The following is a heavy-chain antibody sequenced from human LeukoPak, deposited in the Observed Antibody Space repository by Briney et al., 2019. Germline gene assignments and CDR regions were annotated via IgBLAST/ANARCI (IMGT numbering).Heavy chain of an antibody. CDR3: AREHMTRVTLDY. CDR1: GGTFSSYA. D-gene: IGHD4-17*01. V-gene: IGHV1-69*06. CDR2: IIPIFGTA. Sequence: SVKVSCKASGGTFSSYAISWVRQAPGQGLEWMGGIIPIFGTANYAQKFQGRVTITADKSTSTAYMELSSLRSDDTAVYYCAREHMTRVTLDYWGQGTLVTVSS. J-gene: IGHJ4*02.